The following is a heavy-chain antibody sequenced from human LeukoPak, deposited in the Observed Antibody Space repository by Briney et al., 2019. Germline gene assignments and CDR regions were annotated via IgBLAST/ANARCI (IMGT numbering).Heavy chain of an antibody. D-gene: IGHD3-3*02. CDR1: GFTVSSNY. CDR2: IYSGGST. V-gene: IGHV3-53*01. CDR3: ARDAFLEWLLPLDY. J-gene: IGHJ4*02. Sequence: GGSLRLSCAASGFTVSSNYMSWVRQAPGKGLEWVSVIYSGGSTYYADSVKGRFTISRDNSKNTLYLQMNSLRAEDTAVYYCARDAFLEWLLPLDYWGQGTLVTVSS.